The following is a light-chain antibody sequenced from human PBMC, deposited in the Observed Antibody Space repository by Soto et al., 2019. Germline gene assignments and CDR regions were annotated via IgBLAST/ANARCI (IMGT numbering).Light chain of an antibody. V-gene: IGKV1-5*01. J-gene: IGKJ4*01. CDR1: QSISSW. Sequence: DIQMTQSPSTLSASVGDRVTITCRASQSISSWLAWYQQKPGKAPKLLIYDASSLGSGVPSRFSGSGSGTDFTLTISSLQPDDFAAYYCQQSNSYSLTFGGGTKVEIK. CDR3: QQSNSYSLT. CDR2: DAS.